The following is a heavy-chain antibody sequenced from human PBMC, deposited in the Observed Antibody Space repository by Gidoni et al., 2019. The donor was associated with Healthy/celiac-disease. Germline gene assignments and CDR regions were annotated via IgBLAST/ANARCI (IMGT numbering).Heavy chain of an antibody. Sequence: QVQLVESGGGVVQPGRSRRLSCAASGFTSSSYGRHWVRQAPGKGLEWVAVISYDGSNKYYADSVKGRFTISRDNSKNTLYLQMNSLRAEDTAVYYCAKEGGYSYGYDTDSEYFQHWGQGTLVTVSS. V-gene: IGHV3-30*18. CDR3: AKEGGYSYGYDTDSEYFQH. J-gene: IGHJ1*01. CDR1: GFTSSSYG. D-gene: IGHD5-18*01. CDR2: ISYDGSNK.